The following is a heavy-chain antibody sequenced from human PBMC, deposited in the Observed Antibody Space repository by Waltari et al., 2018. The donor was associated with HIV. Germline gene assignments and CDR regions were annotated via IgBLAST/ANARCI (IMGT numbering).Heavy chain of an antibody. CDR1: GTLVSDNY. CDR3: ARGIRYYAP. V-gene: IGHV3-53*02. D-gene: IGHD3-3*01. CDR2: CYGDGTT. J-gene: IGHJ5*02. Sequence: EVQLVQSGGGVVSPEESVRLSCAVSGTLVSDNYMSWIRQAPGKGLGGVAVCYGDGTTYYADSVKGRFVVSRDKAKNMFFLQMDYPRGADSATYFCARGIRYYAPWGQGVLVSVS.